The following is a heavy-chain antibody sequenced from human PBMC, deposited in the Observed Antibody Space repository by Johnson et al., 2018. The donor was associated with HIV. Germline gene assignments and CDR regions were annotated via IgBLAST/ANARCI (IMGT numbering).Heavy chain of an antibody. V-gene: IGHV3-30*04. CDR2: ISYDGSNK. D-gene: IGHD3-10*01. CDR3: ARFEGFITTLRVVGNAFDI. J-gene: IGHJ3*02. Sequence: QMMLVESGGGVVQPGRPLRLSCAASVFTFSRYPMHWVRQAPGKGLEWLAVISYDGSNKYYADSVKGRFTISRDNAMNSLYLQMNSLRADDTAVYYCARFEGFITTLRVVGNAFDIWGQGTMVTVSS. CDR1: VFTFSRYP.